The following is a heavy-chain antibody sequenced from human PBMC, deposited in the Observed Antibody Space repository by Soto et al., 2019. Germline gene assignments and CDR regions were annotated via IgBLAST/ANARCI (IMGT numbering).Heavy chain of an antibody. J-gene: IGHJ4*02. CDR2: IYWDDDK. CDR1: GFSLRNSGVG. V-gene: IGHV2-5*02. CDR3: AHLTTGGFYFDY. Sequence: QITLKESGPTLVKPTQTLTLTCTFSGFSLRNSGVGVGWIRQPPGKALEWLALIYWDDDKRYSPSLKSRPTITKDTSKNQVVHTMTNMDPVDTATYYCAHLTTGGFYFDYWGQGTLVTVSS. D-gene: IGHD4-17*01.